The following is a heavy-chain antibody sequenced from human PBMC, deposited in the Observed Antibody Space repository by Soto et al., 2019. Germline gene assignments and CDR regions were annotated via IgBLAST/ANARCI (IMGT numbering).Heavy chain of an antibody. Sequence: QVQLVQSGAEVKKPGSSVKVSCKASGGTFSSYAISWVRQAPGQGLEWMGGIIPIFGTANYAQKFQGRVTITADESTSTAYMELSSLRSEDTAVYYRARVERAYSSGWPSYYYYGMDVWGQGTTVTVSS. J-gene: IGHJ6*02. CDR3: ARVERAYSSGWPSYYYYGMDV. D-gene: IGHD6-19*01. CDR2: IIPIFGTA. V-gene: IGHV1-69*01. CDR1: GGTFSSYA.